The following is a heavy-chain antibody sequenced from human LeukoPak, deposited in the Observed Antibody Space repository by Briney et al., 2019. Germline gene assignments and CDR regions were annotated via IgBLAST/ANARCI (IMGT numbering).Heavy chain of an antibody. CDR3: AKDIGLVLDTAMFDY. D-gene: IGHD5-18*01. J-gene: IGHJ4*02. CDR2: ISWNSGSI. CDR1: GFTFDDYA. Sequence: GGSLRLSCAASGFTFDDYAMHWVRQAPGKGLEWVSGISWNSGSIGYADSVKGRFTISRDNAKNSLYLQMNSLRAEDTALYYCAKDIGLVLDTAMFDYWGQGTLVTVSS. V-gene: IGHV3-9*01.